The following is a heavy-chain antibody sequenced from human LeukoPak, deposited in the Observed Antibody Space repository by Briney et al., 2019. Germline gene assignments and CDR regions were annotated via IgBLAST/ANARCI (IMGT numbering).Heavy chain of an antibody. Sequence: GGSLRLTCAASGFTFSDHYMDWVRQAPGKGLEWVGRSRNKANSYTTEYAASVKGRFTISRDDSKNSLYLQMNSLKTEDTAVYYCVRVKGGGCFDPWGQGTLVTVSS. V-gene: IGHV3-72*01. D-gene: IGHD3-16*01. CDR1: GFTFSDHY. CDR3: VRVKGGGCFDP. J-gene: IGHJ5*02. CDR2: SRNKANSYTT.